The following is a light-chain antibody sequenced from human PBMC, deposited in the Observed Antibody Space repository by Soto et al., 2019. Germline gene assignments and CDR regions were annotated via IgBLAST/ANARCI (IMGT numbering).Light chain of an antibody. CDR1: QSISTF. V-gene: IGKV1-39*01. CDR3: QQTYSIPYT. J-gene: IGKJ2*01. Sequence: DIPMTQSPSSLSASVGDRVTITCRASQSISTFLNWYQQKPGKAPKLLIYAASSLQGGVPSRFSGSGSGTDFTLTINSLQPEDFATYYCQQTYSIPYTFGQGTKLEIK. CDR2: AAS.